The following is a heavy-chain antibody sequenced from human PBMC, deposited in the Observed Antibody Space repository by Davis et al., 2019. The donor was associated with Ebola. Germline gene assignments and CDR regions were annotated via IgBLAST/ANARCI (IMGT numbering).Heavy chain of an antibody. Sequence: ASVKVSCKASGYTFTSYDINWVRQATGQGLEWMGWMNPNSGNTGYAQNFQGRVTMTRDTSTSTVYMELSSLISEDTAVYYCARDKRAWGFLDRLSYYNYGMDVWGQGTTVTVSS. V-gene: IGHV1-8*01. D-gene: IGHD3-3*01. CDR3: ARDKRAWGFLDRLSYYNYGMDV. CDR1: GYTFTSYD. CDR2: MNPNSGNT. J-gene: IGHJ6*02.